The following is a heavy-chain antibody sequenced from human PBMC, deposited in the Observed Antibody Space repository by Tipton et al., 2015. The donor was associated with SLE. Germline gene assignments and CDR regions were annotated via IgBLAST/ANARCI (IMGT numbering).Heavy chain of an antibody. CDR2: PEDGKT. Sequence: PEDGKTMYAEKFQGRVTITADTSTDTAYMELSSLRSEDTAVYYCVTLITGTPWWGQGTLVTVSS. CDR3: VTLITGTPW. J-gene: IGHJ4*02. D-gene: IGHD1-7*01. V-gene: IGHV1-69-2*01.